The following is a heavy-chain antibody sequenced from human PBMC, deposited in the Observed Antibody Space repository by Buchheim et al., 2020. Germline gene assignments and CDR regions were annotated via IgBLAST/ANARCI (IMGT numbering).Heavy chain of an antibody. V-gene: IGHV3-23*01. CDR2: ISRSGGST. D-gene: IGHD5-12*01. Sequence: EVQLLESGGGLVQPGGSLRLSCAASGFTFSSYAMSWVRQAPGQGLEWVSAISRSGGSTYYADSVKGRFTISRDNSKNTLYLKMNNMRAEDTAVYYCAKDEAYIGATILDDWGQGTL. CDR1: GFTFSSYA. CDR3: AKDEAYIGATILDD. J-gene: IGHJ4*02.